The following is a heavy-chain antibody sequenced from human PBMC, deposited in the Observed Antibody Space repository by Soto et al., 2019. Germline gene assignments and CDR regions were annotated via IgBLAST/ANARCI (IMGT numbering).Heavy chain of an antibody. J-gene: IGHJ6*02. CDR3: ARDRIVVVPAAMKPYYYYGMDV. D-gene: IGHD2-2*01. Sequence: SETLSLTCAVTGGSISSSNWWSWVRQPPGKGLEWIGEIYHSGSTNYNPSLKSRVTISVDKSKNQFSLKLSSVTAADTAVYYCARDRIVVVPAAMKPYYYYGMDVWGQGTTVTVSS. CDR1: GGSISSSNW. CDR2: IYHSGST. V-gene: IGHV4-4*02.